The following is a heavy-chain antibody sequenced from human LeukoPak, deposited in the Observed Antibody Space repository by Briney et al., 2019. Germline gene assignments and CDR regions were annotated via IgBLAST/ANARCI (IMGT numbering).Heavy chain of an antibody. D-gene: IGHD4-17*01. CDR2: FGISGTI. J-gene: IGHJ4*02. V-gene: IGHV3-48*01. CDR3: AGYGVYPY. Sequence: GSLRLSCAASGFTVNTYDMHWVRQAPGEGPEWIAYFGISGTIYYADSVRGRFTISRDNAKNSLFLQMNSLRVDDTAIYYCAGYGVYPYWGQGTPVTVSS. CDR1: GFTVNTYD.